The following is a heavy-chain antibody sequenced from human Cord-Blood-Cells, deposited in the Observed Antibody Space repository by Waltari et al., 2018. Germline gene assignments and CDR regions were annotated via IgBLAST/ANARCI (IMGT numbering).Heavy chain of an antibody. CDR1: GGSFSGYY. CDR3: AGSQWLVTNNWFDP. Sequence: QVQLQQWGAGLLKPSETLSLTCAVYGGSFSGYYWSWIRQPPGKGLEWIGEINHSGSTNYNPSLKSRVTISVDTSKNQFSLKLGSVTAADTAVYYCAGSQWLVTNNWFDPWGQGTLVTVSS. CDR2: INHSGST. J-gene: IGHJ5*02. D-gene: IGHD6-19*01. V-gene: IGHV4-34*01.